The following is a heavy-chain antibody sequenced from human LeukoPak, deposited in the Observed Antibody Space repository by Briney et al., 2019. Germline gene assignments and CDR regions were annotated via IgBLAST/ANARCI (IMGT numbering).Heavy chain of an antibody. CDR3: AKTRAMESSGDYFDY. CDR1: GFTLSRCG. J-gene: IGHJ4*02. CDR2: IWSDGSTK. V-gene: IGHV3-33*06. D-gene: IGHD2-21*01. Sequence: GGSLILYCAASGFTLSRCGMHWVRQAPGKGLEWVAVIWSDGSTKYYADSVKGRFTISRDNSRNTLYMQMNSLRAEDTAVYYCAKTRAMESSGDYFDYWGQGILVTVSS.